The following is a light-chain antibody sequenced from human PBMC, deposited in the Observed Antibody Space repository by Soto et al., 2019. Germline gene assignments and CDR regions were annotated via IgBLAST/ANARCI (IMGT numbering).Light chain of an antibody. CDR2: KSS. CDR1: QTISSW. J-gene: IGKJ5*01. Sequence: IHMTHAPSTLSGSVLDRVSITFLASQTISSWLALYQQKPGKAPKLLIYKSSTLKSGVPSRFSGSGSGTEFTLTISSLQPEDFATYYCQQSYSTPPSFGQGTRLEI. CDR3: QQSYSTPPS. V-gene: IGKV1-5*03.